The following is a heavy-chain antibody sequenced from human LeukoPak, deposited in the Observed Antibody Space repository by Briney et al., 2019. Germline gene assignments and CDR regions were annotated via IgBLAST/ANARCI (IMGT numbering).Heavy chain of an antibody. D-gene: IGHD3-22*01. CDR3: AKDRVYYDSSGYYPRHAFDI. Sequence: GGSLRLSCAASGFTSDDYAMHWVRQAPGKGLEWVSGISWNSGSIGYADSVKGRFTISRDNAKNSLYLQMNSLRAEDTALYYCAKDRVYYDSSGYYPRHAFDIWGQGTMVTVSS. CDR2: ISWNSGSI. CDR1: GFTSDDYA. J-gene: IGHJ3*02. V-gene: IGHV3-9*02.